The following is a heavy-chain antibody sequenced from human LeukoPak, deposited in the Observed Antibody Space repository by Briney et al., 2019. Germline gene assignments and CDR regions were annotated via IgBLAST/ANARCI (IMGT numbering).Heavy chain of an antibody. Sequence: SETLSLTCAVSGGSLSGYYWTWIRQPPGKGLEWIGEINHSGSTNYNPSLKSRVTISVDTSKNQFSLKLSSVTAADTAVYYCATTTIRLGYWGQGTLVTVSS. CDR2: INHSGST. V-gene: IGHV4-34*01. J-gene: IGHJ4*02. CDR3: ATTTIRLGY. D-gene: IGHD1-26*01. CDR1: GGSLSGYY.